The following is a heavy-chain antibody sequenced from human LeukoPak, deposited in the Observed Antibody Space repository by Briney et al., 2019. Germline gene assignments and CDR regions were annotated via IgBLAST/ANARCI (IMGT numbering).Heavy chain of an antibody. CDR1: GFTFSSYS. CDR3: ARVVVPAVRYYFDY. CDR2: ISGSNSTI. D-gene: IGHD2-2*01. Sequence: PGGSLRLSCAASGFTFSSYSMNWVRQAPGKGLEWVSYISGSNSTIYYADSVRGRFTISRDNAKNSLYLQMNSLRAEDTAVYYCARVVVPAVRYYFDYWGQGTLVTVSS. V-gene: IGHV3-48*01. J-gene: IGHJ4*02.